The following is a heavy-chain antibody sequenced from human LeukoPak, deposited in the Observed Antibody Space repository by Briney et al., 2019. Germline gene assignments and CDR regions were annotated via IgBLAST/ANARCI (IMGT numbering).Heavy chain of an antibody. V-gene: IGHV3-74*01. D-gene: IGHD3-22*01. CDR3: ARRGVVIRVILVGFHKEAFYFDS. CDR1: GFTFSSHW. Sequence: PGGSLRLSCSASGFTFSSHWMHWVRQAPGKGLVWVARINGDGSETNYAGSVKGRFTISRDNPKNTLYLQMNSLRAEDTAVYFCARRGVVIRVILVGFHKEAFYFDSWGQGALVTVSS. CDR2: INGDGSET. J-gene: IGHJ4*02.